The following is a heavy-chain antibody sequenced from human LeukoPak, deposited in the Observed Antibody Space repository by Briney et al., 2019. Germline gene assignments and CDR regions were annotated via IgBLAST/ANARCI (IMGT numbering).Heavy chain of an antibody. J-gene: IGHJ4*02. CDR3: ARRSSGFDY. CDR2: IYHSGST. CDR1: GGSISSGGYS. Sequence: PSETLSLTCAGSGGSISSGGYSWSWIRQPPGKGLEWIGYIYHSGSTYYNPSLKSRVTISVDRSKNQFSLKLSSVTAADTAVYYCARRSSGFDYWGQGTLVTVSS. D-gene: IGHD3-10*01. V-gene: IGHV4-30-2*01.